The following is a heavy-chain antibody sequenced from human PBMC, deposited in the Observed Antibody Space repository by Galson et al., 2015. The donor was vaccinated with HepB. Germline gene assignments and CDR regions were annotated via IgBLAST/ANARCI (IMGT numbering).Heavy chain of an antibody. Sequence: SLRLSCAASGFGFGSYGMHWVRQAPGKGLEWVAITSADGSLNYYADSVKGRFTISRDNSKNTLYLQMNSLRAEDTAVYYCAKKLPGSYYAGADYWGQGTLVTVSS. CDR2: TSADGSLN. CDR1: GFGFGSYG. V-gene: IGHV3-30*18. CDR3: AKKLPGSYYAGADY. J-gene: IGHJ4*02. D-gene: IGHD3-10*01.